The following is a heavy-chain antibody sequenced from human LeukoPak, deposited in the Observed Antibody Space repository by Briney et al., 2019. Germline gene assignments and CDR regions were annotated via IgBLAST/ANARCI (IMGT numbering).Heavy chain of an antibody. CDR3: AKDGCSSTSCVKYYYYGMDV. V-gene: IGHV3-23*01. J-gene: IGHJ6*02. D-gene: IGHD2-2*01. Sequence: GGSLRLSCAASGLTFSSYAMSWVRQAPGKGLEWVSAISGSGGSTYYADSVKGRFTISRDNSKNTLYLQMNSLRAEDTAVYYCAKDGCSSTSCVKYYYYGMDVWGQGTTVTVSS. CDR2: ISGSGGST. CDR1: GLTFSSYA.